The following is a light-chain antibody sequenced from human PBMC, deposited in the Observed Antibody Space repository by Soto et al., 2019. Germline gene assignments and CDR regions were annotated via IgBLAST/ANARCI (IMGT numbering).Light chain of an antibody. CDR1: LIVRDNH. Sequence: FVLTQSPGTLSLSPGERATLYCRASLIVRDNHLAWYQQKPGQAPRLLIYDAAHRPGGIPDKFSGSGSGTDFTLTISRLEPEDSAVYHCQQYGSSPYTYAQGTKVDI. V-gene: IGKV3-20*01. J-gene: IGKJ2*01. CDR2: DAA. CDR3: QQYGSSPYT.